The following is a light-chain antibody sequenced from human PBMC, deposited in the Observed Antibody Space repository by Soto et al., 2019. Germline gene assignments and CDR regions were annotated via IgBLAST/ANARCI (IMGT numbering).Light chain of an antibody. V-gene: IGLV2-8*01. CDR2: EVS. Sequence: QSALTQPPSASGSPGQSGTISCTGTSSDVGAYKYVSWYQQYPGKPPKLMIYEVSKRPSGVPERFSGSKSGNTASLTVSGLQAEDEADYYCTSYVGSDIWVFGRGTKLTVL. CDR3: TSYVGSDIWV. J-gene: IGLJ3*02. CDR1: SSDVGAYKY.